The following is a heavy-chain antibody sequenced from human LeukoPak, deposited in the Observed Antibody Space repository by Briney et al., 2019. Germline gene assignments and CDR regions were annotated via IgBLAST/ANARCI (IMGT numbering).Heavy chain of an antibody. CDR1: GFTFSSYG. CDR2: ISGSGGST. J-gene: IGHJ4*02. CDR3: ARSKVGATMGSIDY. D-gene: IGHD1-26*01. Sequence: GGSLRLSCAASGFTFSSYGMSWVRQAPGKGLEWVSAISGSGGSTYYADSVKGRFTISRDNSKNTLYLQMNSLRAEDTAVYYCARSKVGATMGSIDYWGQGTLVTVSS. V-gene: IGHV3-23*01.